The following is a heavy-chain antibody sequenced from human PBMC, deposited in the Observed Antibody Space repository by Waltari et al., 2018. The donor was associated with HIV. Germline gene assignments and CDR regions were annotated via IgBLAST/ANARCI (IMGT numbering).Heavy chain of an antibody. D-gene: IGHD6-19*01. CDR2: ISTGSGNT. V-gene: IGHV1-3*05. Sequence: QVQLVQSGAEEKKPGASVKVSCKASGYTFTMHAMHWVRQAPGQRLEWMGWISTGSGNTRYSQKFQGRVTITKDTSASTADMELSTLRSEDTAVYYGARDWGWAGDYWGQGTLVTVS. J-gene: IGHJ4*02. CDR1: GYTFTMHA. CDR3: ARDWGWAGDY.